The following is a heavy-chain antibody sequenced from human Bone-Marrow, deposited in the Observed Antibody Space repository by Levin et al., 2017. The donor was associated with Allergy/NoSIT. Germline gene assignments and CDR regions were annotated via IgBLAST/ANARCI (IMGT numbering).Heavy chain of an antibody. CDR2: ISYDGSNK. J-gene: IGHJ6*02. CDR1: GFTFSSYG. Sequence: PGGSLRLSCAASGFTFSSYGMHWVRQAPGKGLEWVAVISYDGSNKYYADSVKGRFTISRDNSKNTLYLQMNSLRAEDTAVYYCAKGTYSPAGGYYYGMDVWGQGTTVTVSS. V-gene: IGHV3-30*18. CDR3: AKGTYSPAGGYYYGMDV. D-gene: IGHD2-8*02.